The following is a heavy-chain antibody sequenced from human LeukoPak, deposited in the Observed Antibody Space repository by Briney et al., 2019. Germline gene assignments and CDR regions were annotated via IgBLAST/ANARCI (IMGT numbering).Heavy chain of an antibody. J-gene: IGHJ4*02. CDR2: ISSSGSTI. Sequence: PGGSLRLSCAASGFPFSDYYMSWIRQAPGKGLEWVSYISSSGSTIYYADSVKGRFTISRDNAKNSLYLQLNTLRAEDTAVYYCARDHGIAAAGHTCDYWGQGTLVTVSS. D-gene: IGHD6-13*01. CDR1: GFPFSDYY. CDR3: ARDHGIAAAGHTCDY. V-gene: IGHV3-11*01.